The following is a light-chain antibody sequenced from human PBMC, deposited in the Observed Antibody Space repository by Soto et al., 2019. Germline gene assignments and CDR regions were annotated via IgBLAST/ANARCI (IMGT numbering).Light chain of an antibody. CDR2: GAS. Sequence: EIVLTQSPAPLSLSPGERATLSCRASQSVGSNYLAWYQQNPGQAPRLLIYGASSKATGIPDRFSGSGSGTDFTLTISSLEPEDFAMYYCQKYDGTGTFGQGTKVDIK. CDR1: QSVGSNY. CDR3: QKYDGTGT. V-gene: IGKV3-20*01. J-gene: IGKJ1*01.